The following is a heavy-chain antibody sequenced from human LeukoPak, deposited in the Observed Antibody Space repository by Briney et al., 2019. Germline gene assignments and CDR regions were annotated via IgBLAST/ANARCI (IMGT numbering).Heavy chain of an antibody. Sequence: GGSLRLSCEASGFTFSTYWMSWVRQAPGKGLEWVANIKEDGSDKNYVDSVRGRFTISRDNAKNSLYLQMNSLRVEDTAVYYCARDGWRAINYWGQGTMVTVS. J-gene: IGHJ4*02. D-gene: IGHD5-24*01. CDR3: ARDGWRAINY. CDR1: GFTFSTYW. CDR2: IKEDGSDK. V-gene: IGHV3-7*01.